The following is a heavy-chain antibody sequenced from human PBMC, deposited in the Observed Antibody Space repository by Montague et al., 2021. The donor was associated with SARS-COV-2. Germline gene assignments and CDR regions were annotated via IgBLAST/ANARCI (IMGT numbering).Heavy chain of an antibody. D-gene: IGHD3-22*01. Sequence: SETLSLTCTVAGGSSIGFYWGWVRQPPGRGLEWIGEINHNGNTQYNPSLKSRVTISADTSKNQFSLKLKSVTAADTANYYCARGHQGVAMIVVVMIGAEYYLDYWGQGSLVSVSS. J-gene: IGHJ4*02. CDR3: ARGHQGVAMIVVVMIGAEYYLDY. CDR2: INHNGNT. CDR1: GGSSIGFY. V-gene: IGHV4-34*01.